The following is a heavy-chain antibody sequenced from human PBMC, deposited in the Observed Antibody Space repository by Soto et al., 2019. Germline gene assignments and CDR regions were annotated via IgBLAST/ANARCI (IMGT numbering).Heavy chain of an antibody. CDR3: ARIIGDSSPFDY. D-gene: IGHD5-18*01. Sequence: REMCVSWIRQPPGKALEWLALIDWDDDKYYSTSLKTRLTISKDTSKNQVVLTMTNMDPVDTATYYCARIIGDSSPFDYWGHGTLVTVFS. CDR1: REMC. J-gene: IGHJ4*01. V-gene: IGHV2-70*01. CDR2: IDWDDDK.